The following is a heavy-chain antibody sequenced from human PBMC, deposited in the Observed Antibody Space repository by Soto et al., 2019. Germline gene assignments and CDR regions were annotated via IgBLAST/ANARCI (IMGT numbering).Heavy chain of an antibody. CDR1: GFTFSSYA. J-gene: IGHJ4*02. V-gene: IGHV3-30-3*01. Sequence: QVLLVDSGGGVVQPGRSLRLSCAASGFTFSSYAMNWVRQAPGKGLEWVALISYDGSNKYYADSVRGRFTIYRDSSTKTQFLQLNSLRASDTAVYYGGRCTSPSCHFGSDYWGQGNLGNVSS. CDR2: ISYDGSNK. D-gene: IGHD2-2*01. CDR3: GRCTSPSCHFGSDY.